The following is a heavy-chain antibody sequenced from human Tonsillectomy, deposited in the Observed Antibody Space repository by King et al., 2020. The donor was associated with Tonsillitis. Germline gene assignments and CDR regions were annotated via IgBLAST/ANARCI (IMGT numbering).Heavy chain of an antibody. CDR1: GFTFSTYD. V-gene: IGHV3-30-3*01. D-gene: IGHD1-26*01. CDR2: ISYDGSDK. Sequence: VQLVESGGGVVQPGRSLRLSCAASGFTFSTYDMHWVRQSPGKGLEWMAVISYDGSDKQYADSVKGRFIISRDNSKNTLYLQMNSLRAEDTAVYYCARDRDYNSGTYLHAFDIWGQGTMVTVSS. J-gene: IGHJ3*02. CDR3: ARDRDYNSGTYLHAFDI.